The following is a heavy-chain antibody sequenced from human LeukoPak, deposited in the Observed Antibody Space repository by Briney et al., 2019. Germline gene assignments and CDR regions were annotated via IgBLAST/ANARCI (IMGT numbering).Heavy chain of an antibody. CDR2: INHSGST. D-gene: IGHD3-3*01. CDR1: GGSFSDYY. CDR3: ARGGSYYDFWSGRAPFTP. V-gene: IGHV4-34*01. Sequence: PSETLSLTCVVYGGSFSDYYWSWIRQPPGKGLEWIWEINHSGSTNYNPSLKSRVTISVDTSKNQFSLKLSSVTAADTAVYHCARGGSYYDFWSGRAPFTPWGQGTLVTVSS. J-gene: IGHJ4*02.